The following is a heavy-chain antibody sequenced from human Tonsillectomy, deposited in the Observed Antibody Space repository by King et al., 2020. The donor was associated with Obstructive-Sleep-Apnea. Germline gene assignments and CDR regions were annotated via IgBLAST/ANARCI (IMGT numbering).Heavy chain of an antibody. J-gene: IGHJ4*02. V-gene: IGHV3-9*01. Sequence: VQLVESGGGLVQPGGSLRLSCAASGFTFDDYAMHWVRQAPGKGLGWGSGINWNSGSIGDVDSVKGRFTTSRDHARNSLHLQMNSLRAEGTAFYYCAKDIRGSWYDGPFDCWGQGTLVAVSS. CDR2: INWNSGSI. D-gene: IGHD6-13*01. CDR3: AKDIRGSWYDGPFDC. CDR1: GFTFDDYA.